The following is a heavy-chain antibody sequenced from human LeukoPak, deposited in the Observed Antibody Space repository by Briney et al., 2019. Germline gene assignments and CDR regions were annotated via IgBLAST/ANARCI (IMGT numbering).Heavy chain of an antibody. D-gene: IGHD2-2*01. CDR2: IRYDGSNK. Sequence: PGGSLRLSCAASGFTFSSYGVHWVRQAPGKGLEWVAFIRYDGSNKYYADSVKGRFTISRDNSKNTLYLQMNSLRAEDTAVYYCAKGRLSPFQHWGQGTLVTVSS. CDR3: AKGRLSPFQH. J-gene: IGHJ1*01. CDR1: GFTFSSYG. V-gene: IGHV3-30*02.